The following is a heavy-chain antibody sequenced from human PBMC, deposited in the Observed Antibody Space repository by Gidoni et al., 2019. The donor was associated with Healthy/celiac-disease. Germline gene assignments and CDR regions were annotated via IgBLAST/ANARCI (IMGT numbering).Heavy chain of an antibody. D-gene: IGHD3-9*01. CDR3: AGAGSNYNKGGNSGGLDY. CDR2: IGTAGDT. J-gene: IGHJ4*02. V-gene: IGHV3-13*01. Sequence: EVQLVESGGGLVHPGGSLRLSCAASGFPFSSYDMHWVRQATGKGLEWVSAIGTAGDTYNPGTVKGEFTMSKENAKNSCNLQMNGRGAGNTAVYTGAGAGSNYNKGGNSGGLDYWAREPWSPSPQ. CDR1: GFPFSSYD.